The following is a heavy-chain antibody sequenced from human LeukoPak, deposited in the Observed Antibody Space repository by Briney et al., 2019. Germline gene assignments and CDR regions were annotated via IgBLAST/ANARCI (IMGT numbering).Heavy chain of an antibody. CDR2: ISSSTSYI. Sequence: PGGSLRLSCAASGFTFGSNSMNWVRQAPGKGLEWVSCISSSTSYIYYADSVRGRFTISRDNARNSLYLQMNSLRVEDTALYYCVRDADGGNSWFDTWGQGTLVTVSS. CDR1: GFTFGSNS. CDR3: VRDADGGNSWFDT. V-gene: IGHV3-21*04. D-gene: IGHD4-23*01. J-gene: IGHJ5*02.